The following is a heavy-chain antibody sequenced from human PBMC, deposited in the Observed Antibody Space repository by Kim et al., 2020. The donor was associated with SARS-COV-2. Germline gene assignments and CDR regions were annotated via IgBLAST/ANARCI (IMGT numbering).Heavy chain of an antibody. CDR3: ARESSGYYGFDY. CDR1: GFTFSSYA. V-gene: IGHV3-30-3*01. CDR2: ISHDGSNK. J-gene: IGHJ4*01. D-gene: IGHD3-22*01. Sequence: GGSLRLSCAASGFTFSSYAMHWVRQAPGKGLEWVADISHDGSNKYYADSVKGRFTISRDNSKNTLYLQMNSLRAEDTAVYYCARESSGYYGFDYWGHGTLGTVSP.